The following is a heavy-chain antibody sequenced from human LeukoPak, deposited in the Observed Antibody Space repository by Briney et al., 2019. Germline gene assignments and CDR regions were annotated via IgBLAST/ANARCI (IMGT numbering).Heavy chain of an antibody. CDR1: GFTFSSYS. CDR2: ISSSSSYI. J-gene: IGHJ3*02. V-gene: IGHV3-21*04. D-gene: IGHD3-10*01. Sequence: GGSLRLSCAASGFTFSSYSMNWVRQAPGKGLEWVSSISSSSSYIYYADSVKGRFTISRDNAKNSLYLQMNSLRAEDTALYHCARKDYYGSGSPGAFDIWGQGTMVTVSS. CDR3: ARKDYYGSGSPGAFDI.